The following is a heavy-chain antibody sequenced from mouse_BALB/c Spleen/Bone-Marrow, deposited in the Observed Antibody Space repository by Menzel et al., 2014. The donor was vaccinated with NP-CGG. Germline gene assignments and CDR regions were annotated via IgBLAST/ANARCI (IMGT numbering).Heavy chain of an antibody. CDR2: IDPANGNT. Sequence: VHVKQSGAEIVKPGASVKSSCTTSGFNIEDSYIYWMKQRPEQGLEWIGRIDPANGNTKYDPKFQGKATITVDTSSATAYLQLSSLTSEDTAVYYCARNYGSSLDYWGQGTILTVSS. V-gene: IGHV14-3*02. J-gene: IGHJ2*01. CDR3: ARNYGSSLDY. D-gene: IGHD1-1*01. CDR1: GFNIEDSY.